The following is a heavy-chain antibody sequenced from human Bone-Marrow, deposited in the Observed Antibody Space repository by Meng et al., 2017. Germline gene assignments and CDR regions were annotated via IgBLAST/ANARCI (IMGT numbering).Heavy chain of an antibody. J-gene: IGHJ3*02. D-gene: IGHD4-23*01. Sequence: GESLKISCAASGFTFSSYAMHWVRQAPGKGLEWVAVISYDGSNKYYADSVKGRFTISRDNSKNTLYLQMNSLRAEDTAVYYCAREGGIFPNYDDYGGKGILPTGAFDIWGQGTMVTVSS. CDR1: GFTFSSYA. V-gene: IGHV3-30*04. CDR3: AREGGIFPNYDDYGGKGILPTGAFDI. CDR2: ISYDGSNK.